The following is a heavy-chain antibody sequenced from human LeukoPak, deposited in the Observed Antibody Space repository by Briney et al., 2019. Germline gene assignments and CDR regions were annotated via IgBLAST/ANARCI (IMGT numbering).Heavy chain of an antibody. Sequence: GGSLRLSCAASGFTFSSYAMHWVRQAPGKGLEWVAVIWYDGSNKYYADSVKGRFTISRDNSKNTLYLQMNSLRAEDTAVYYCARSYDSSGYLEWGQGTLVTVSS. CDR1: GFTFSSYA. CDR3: ARSYDSSGYLE. D-gene: IGHD3-22*01. V-gene: IGHV3-33*08. CDR2: IWYDGSNK. J-gene: IGHJ4*02.